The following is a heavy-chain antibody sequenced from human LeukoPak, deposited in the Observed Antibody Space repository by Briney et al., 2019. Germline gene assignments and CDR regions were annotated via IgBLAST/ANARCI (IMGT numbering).Heavy chain of an antibody. J-gene: IGHJ1*01. V-gene: IGHV3-7*01. Sequence: GGSLRLSCAASGFTFSSYWMSWVRQAPGKGLEWVANIKEDGSEKYYVDSVKGRFTISRDNAKNSLYLQMNSLRAEDTAVYYCAWPPRGGNVGYFQHWGQGTLVTVSS. CDR2: IKEDGSEK. CDR3: AWPPRGGNVGYFQH. CDR1: GFTFSSYW.